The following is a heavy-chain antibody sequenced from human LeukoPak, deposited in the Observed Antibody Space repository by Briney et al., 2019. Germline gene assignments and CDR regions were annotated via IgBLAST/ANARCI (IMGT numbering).Heavy chain of an antibody. V-gene: IGHV1-2*02. CDR3: ARVRVQPPQWLDDY. CDR1: GYTFTGYY. D-gene: IGHD6-19*01. J-gene: IGHJ4*02. CDR2: INPNSGGT. Sequence: ASVTVSCKASGYTFTGYYMHWVRQAPGQGLEWMGWINPNSGGTNYAQKFQGRVTMTRDTSISTAYMELSRLRSDDTAVYYCARVRVQPPQWLDDYWGQGTLVTVSS.